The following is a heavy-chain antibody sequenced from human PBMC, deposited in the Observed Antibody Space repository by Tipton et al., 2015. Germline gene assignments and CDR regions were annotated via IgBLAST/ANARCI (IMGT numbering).Heavy chain of an antibody. CDR1: GYSITSDYY. J-gene: IGHJ4*02. Sequence: TLSLTCAVSGYSITSDYYWGWIRQPPGKGLEWIGSISHSGNTYYNPSLKSRVTMSRDTSKNQFSLKLTSVTAADTAVYYCACQDYDILTRDYQTVDYWGQGTLVTVSS. CDR3: ACQDYDILTRDYQTVDY. V-gene: IGHV4-38-2*01. D-gene: IGHD3-9*01. CDR2: ISHSGNT.